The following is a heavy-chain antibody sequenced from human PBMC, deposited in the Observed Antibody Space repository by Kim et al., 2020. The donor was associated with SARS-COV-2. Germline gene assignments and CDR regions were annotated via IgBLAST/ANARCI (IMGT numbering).Heavy chain of an antibody. CDR2: VYYSGSA. D-gene: IGHD4-17*01. J-gene: IGHJ3*02. CDR1: GGSISSTTYY. CDR3: ARHFDYPNAFDI. Sequence: SETLSLTCSASGGSISSTTYYWGWIRQSPGKGLEWIASVYYSGSAKYNPSLKNRVSISVDTSENQFSLKLTSVTAADTAVYYFARHFDYPNAFDIWGQG. V-gene: IGHV4-39*01.